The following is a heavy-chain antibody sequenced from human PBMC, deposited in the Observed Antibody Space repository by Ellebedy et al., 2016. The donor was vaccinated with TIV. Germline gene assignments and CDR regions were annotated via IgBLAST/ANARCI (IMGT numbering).Heavy chain of an antibody. CDR2: TYRGGST. D-gene: IGHD3-22*01. CDR3: ARGGRTDHYDSEEAFDI. J-gene: IGHJ3*02. CDR1: GFTVNTNY. V-gene: IGHV3-53*01. Sequence: GESLKISCAASGFTVNTNYMTWVRQAPGKGLEWISVTYRGGSTYYADSVKGRFTISRDNSKNTLYLQMNSLRAEDTAVYYCARGGRTDHYDSEEAFDIWGQGTMVTVSS.